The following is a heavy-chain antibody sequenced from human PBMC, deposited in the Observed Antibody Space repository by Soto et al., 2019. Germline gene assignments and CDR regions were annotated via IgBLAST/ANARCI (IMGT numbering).Heavy chain of an antibody. CDR1: GFTFSKFG. J-gene: IGHJ6*02. V-gene: IGHV3-30*18. Sequence: QVQLVESGGGVVQPGGSLRLSCEASGFTFSKFGIHWVRQAPGKGLEWVAVVSYDGSIKYYADSVKGRFTISRDNSNNTLYLQMNSLRPEYTALYYCAKDSDQLLFVYYYYGMDVWGQGTTVTVSS. D-gene: IGHD2-2*01. CDR3: AKDSDQLLFVYYYYGMDV. CDR2: VSYDGSIK.